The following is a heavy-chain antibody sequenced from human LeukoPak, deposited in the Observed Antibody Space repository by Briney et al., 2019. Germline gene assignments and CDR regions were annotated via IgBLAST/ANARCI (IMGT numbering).Heavy chain of an antibody. J-gene: IGHJ4*02. Sequence: SETLSLTCAVYGGSFSSYYWSWIRQPPGKGLEWIGYIYYSGTTNYNPSLKSRVTISVDTSKNQFSLKLSSVTAADTAGYYCARGVYIAAAQYGYWGQGTLVTVSS. CDR1: GGSFSSYY. D-gene: IGHD6-13*01. V-gene: IGHV4-59*01. CDR2: IYYSGTT. CDR3: ARGVYIAAAQYGY.